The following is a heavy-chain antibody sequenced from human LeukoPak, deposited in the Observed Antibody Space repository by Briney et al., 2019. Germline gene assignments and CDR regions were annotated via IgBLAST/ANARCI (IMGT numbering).Heavy chain of an antibody. CDR1: GGSIDSTNW. CDR3: ARSHDHLWGNYPDY. CDR2: IHHDGRI. V-gene: IGHV4/OR15-8*01. J-gene: IGHJ4*02. D-gene: IGHD3-16*02. Sequence: SETLSLTCDVSGGSIDSTNWWNWVRQPPGKGLEWIGEIHHDGRINYNPSLKSRVTLSVDKSKNQFSLRLNSVTAAGTAMYYCARSHDHLWGNYPDYWGQGTLVTVSS.